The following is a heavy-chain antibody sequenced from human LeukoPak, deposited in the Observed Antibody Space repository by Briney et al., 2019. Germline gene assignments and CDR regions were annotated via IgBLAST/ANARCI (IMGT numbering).Heavy chain of an antibody. Sequence: TSETLSLTCTVSGGSISSGGYYWSWIRQHPGKGLEWIGYIYYSGSTYYNPSLKSRVTISVDTSKNQFSLKLSSVTAADTAVYYCARGVEWLFSYYYYMDVWGKGTTVTVSS. CDR2: IYYSGST. D-gene: IGHD3-3*01. CDR1: GGSISSGGYY. V-gene: IGHV4-31*03. J-gene: IGHJ6*03. CDR3: ARGVEWLFSYYYYMDV.